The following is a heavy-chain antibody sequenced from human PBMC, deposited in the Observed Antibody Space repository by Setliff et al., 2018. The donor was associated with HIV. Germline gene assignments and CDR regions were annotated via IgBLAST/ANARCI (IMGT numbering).Heavy chain of an antibody. Sequence: GGSLRLSCAASGFTFSSYAMHWVRQAPGKGLEYVSAISSNGGSTYYANSVKGRFTISRDNSKNTLYLQMGSLRAEDMAVYYCARVFGPFDYWGQGTLVTVSS. CDR3: ARVFGPFDY. J-gene: IGHJ4*02. CDR2: ISSNGGST. CDR1: GFTFSSYA. V-gene: IGHV3-64*01. D-gene: IGHD3-10*02.